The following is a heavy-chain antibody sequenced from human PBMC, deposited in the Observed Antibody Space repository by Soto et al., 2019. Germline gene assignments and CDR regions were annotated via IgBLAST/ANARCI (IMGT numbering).Heavy chain of an antibody. CDR1: GGSISSSSYY. CDR3: ARLDGDYLNYYYYYYMDV. D-gene: IGHD4-17*01. J-gene: IGHJ6*03. Sequence: SETLSLTCTVSGGSISSSSYYWGWIRQPPGKGLEWIGSIYYSGSTYYNPSLKSRVTISVDTSKNQFSLKLSSVTAADTAVYYCARLDGDYLNYYYYYYMDVWGKGTTVTVSS. V-gene: IGHV4-39*01. CDR2: IYYSGST.